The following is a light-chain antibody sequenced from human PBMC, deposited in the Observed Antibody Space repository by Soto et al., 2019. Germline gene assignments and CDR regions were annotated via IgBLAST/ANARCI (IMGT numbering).Light chain of an antibody. V-gene: IGLV2-14*01. CDR2: DVS. J-gene: IGLJ1*01. CDR3: ASYTISSTPLDV. CDR1: SSDVGASNY. Sequence: QSSLTQPASVSGSPGQSITISCTGTSSDVGASNYVSWYQQYPGMAPKLMIYDVSNRPSGVSNRFSGSKSGNTASLTISGLQAEDEADYYCASYTISSTPLDVFGTATKLTVL.